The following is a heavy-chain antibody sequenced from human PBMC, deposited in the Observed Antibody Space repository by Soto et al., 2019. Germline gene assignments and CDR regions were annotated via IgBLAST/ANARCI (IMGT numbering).Heavy chain of an antibody. D-gene: IGHD1-26*01. J-gene: IGHJ4*02. Sequence: EVQLVESGGGLVQPGGSLRLSCAASGFTFSSYEMNWVRQAPGKGLVWVSYISSSGSTIYYADSVKGLFTISRDNAKNSLYLQMNSLRAEDTAVYYCARVHSGSYWEAWDYWGQGTLVTVSS. CDR2: ISSSGSTI. CDR1: GFTFSSYE. CDR3: ARVHSGSYWEAWDY. V-gene: IGHV3-48*03.